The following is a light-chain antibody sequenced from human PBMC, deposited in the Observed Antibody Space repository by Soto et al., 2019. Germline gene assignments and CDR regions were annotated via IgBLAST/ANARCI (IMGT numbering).Light chain of an antibody. CDR2: GAS. V-gene: IGKV3-15*01. Sequence: EIVMTQSPVTLSVSPGERATLSCRASQSVDSNLAWYQQKPGQAPRLLIYGASTRATGIPARFSGSGSGTEFTLTISSLQSEDFAVYYCQQYNNWPPWTFGQGTPVEIK. J-gene: IGKJ1*01. CDR1: QSVDSN. CDR3: QQYNNWPPWT.